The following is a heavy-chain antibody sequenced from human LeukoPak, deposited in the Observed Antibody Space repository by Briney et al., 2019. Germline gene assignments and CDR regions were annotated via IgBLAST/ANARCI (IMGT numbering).Heavy chain of an antibody. CDR3: ARQLESHYYYYGMDV. D-gene: IGHD3-3*01. J-gene: IGHJ6*02. V-gene: IGHV3-74*01. Sequence: GGSLRLSCGASGFTFSSYWMRWVRQAPGKGLVWVSRINSDGSSTSYADSEKGRFTISRDNAKNTLYLQMNSLRAEDTAVYYCARQLESHYYYYGMDVWGQGTTVTVSS. CDR2: INSDGSST. CDR1: GFTFSSYW.